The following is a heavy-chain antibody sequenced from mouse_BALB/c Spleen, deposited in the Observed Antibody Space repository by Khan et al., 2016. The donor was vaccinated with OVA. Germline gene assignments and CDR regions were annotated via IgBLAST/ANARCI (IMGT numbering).Heavy chain of an antibody. J-gene: IGHJ2*01. V-gene: IGHV3-2*02. CDR2: ISYSGST. CDR3: ARTARIKY. D-gene: IGHD1-2*01. Sequence: EVQLQESGPGLVKPSQSLSLTCTVTGYSITSGYGWNWIRQFPGNKLEWMVYISYSGSTNYNPSLKSRISITRDTSKHQFFLQLNSVTTEDTATYYCARTARIKYWGQGTTLTVSS. CDR1: GYSITSGYG.